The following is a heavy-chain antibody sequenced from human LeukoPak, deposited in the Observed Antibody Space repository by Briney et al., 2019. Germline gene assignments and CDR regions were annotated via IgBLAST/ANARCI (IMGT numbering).Heavy chain of an antibody. CDR2: ISSSGSTI. CDR1: GFTFSSYE. J-gene: IGHJ3*02. V-gene: IGHV3-48*03. D-gene: IGHD3-22*01. CDR3: ARDPGYYYDSSGYVAI. Sequence: PGGSLRLPCAASGFTFSSYEMNWVRQAPGKGLEWVSYISSSGSTIYYADSVKGRFTISRDNAKNSLYLQMNSLRAEDTAVYYCARDPGYYYDSSGYVAIWGQGTMVTVSS.